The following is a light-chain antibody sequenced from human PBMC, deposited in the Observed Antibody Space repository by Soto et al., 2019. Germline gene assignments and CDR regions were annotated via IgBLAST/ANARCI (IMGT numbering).Light chain of an antibody. CDR3: SSYTSRSTLV. CDR1: SSDVGGYNY. V-gene: IGLV2-14*01. Sequence: QSALTQPASVSGSPGQSITISCTGTSSDVGGYNYVSWYQQHPGKAPKLMIYDVSNRPSGVSNRFSGSKSGNTASLTISGLQAEYEADYYCSSYTSRSTLVFGGGTKLTVL. CDR2: DVS. J-gene: IGLJ2*01.